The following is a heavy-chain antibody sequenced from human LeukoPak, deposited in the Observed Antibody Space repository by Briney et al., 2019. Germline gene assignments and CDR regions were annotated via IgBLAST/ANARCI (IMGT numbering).Heavy chain of an antibody. CDR1: GFTVSSNY. CDR2: IYSGGST. CDR3: AKAGAISASGWYFDY. Sequence: PGGSLRLSCAASGFTVSSNYMSWVRQAPGKGLEWVSVIYSGGSTYYADSVKGRFTISRDNSKNTLYLQMNSLRAEDTAVYYCAKAGAISASGWYFDYWGQGTLVTVSS. J-gene: IGHJ4*02. D-gene: IGHD6-19*01. V-gene: IGHV3-66*01.